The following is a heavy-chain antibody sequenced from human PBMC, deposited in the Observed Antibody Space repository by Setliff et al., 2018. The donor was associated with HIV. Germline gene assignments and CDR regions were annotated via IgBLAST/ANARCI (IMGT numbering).Heavy chain of an antibody. CDR2: IYPGDSDT. CDR1: GYTFTNYW. D-gene: IGHD3-22*01. J-gene: IGHJ3*02. Sequence: GESLKISCQGSGYTFTNYWIAWVRQMPGKGLEWMGIIYPGDSDTRYSPSFQGQVTISADKSISTAYLQWSSLKASDTAMYYCARVGGHYYDSSGYYYETYDAFDIWGQGTMVTVSS. CDR3: ARVGGHYYDSSGYYYETYDAFDI. V-gene: IGHV5-51*01.